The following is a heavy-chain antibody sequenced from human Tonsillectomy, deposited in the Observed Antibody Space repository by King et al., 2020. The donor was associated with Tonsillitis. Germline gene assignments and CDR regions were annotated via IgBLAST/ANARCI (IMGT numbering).Heavy chain of an antibody. CDR2: ISYDGSNK. Sequence: VQLVESGGGVVQPGRSLRLSCAASGFTFSSYGMHWVRQAPGKGLEWVAVISYDGSNKYYADSVKGRFTISRDNSKNTLYLQMNSLRAEDTAVYYCAKDQCSRTSCYSFDYWGQGTLVTVSS. J-gene: IGHJ4*02. CDR3: AKDQCSRTSCYSFDY. V-gene: IGHV3-30*18. CDR1: GFTFSSYG. D-gene: IGHD2-2*01.